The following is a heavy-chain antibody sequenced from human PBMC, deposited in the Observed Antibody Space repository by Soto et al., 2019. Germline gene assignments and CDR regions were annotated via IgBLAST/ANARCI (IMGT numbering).Heavy chain of an antibody. J-gene: IGHJ4*02. CDR2: TSSSDSTI. CDR1: GFIFSDYE. V-gene: IGHV3-48*03. CDR3: ARQNGSGWEALFDY. D-gene: IGHD6-19*01. Sequence: EVQLVESGGGLVQPGGSLRLSCAVSGFIFSDYEVNWVRQAPGKGLEWVSYTSSSDSTIYYADSVKGRFTISRDNAKNSLYLPMNSLRAEDTAVYYCARQNGSGWEALFDYWGQGTLVTVSS.